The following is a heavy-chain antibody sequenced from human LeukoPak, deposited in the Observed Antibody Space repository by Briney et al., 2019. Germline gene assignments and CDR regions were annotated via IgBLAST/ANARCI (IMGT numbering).Heavy chain of an antibody. V-gene: IGHV3-23*01. CDR2: ISTAGGIT. CDR3: AKYVQAAY. Sequence: GGSLRLSCAASGFTFDNYAMNWVRQAPGKGLEWVSAISTAGGITHYADSVKGRFTISRDNAKNTLYLPMTSLGAEDTAVYYCAKYVQAAYWGQGTLVTVSS. J-gene: IGHJ4*02. D-gene: IGHD3-10*02. CDR1: GFTFDNYA.